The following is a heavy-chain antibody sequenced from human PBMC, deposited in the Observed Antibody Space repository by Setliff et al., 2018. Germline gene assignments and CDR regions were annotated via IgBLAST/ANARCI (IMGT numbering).Heavy chain of an antibody. D-gene: IGHD3-10*01. CDR2: IKQDGSEK. J-gene: IGHJ6*02. Sequence: PGGSLRLSCAASGFTFSRYWMSWVRQAPGKGLEWVANIKQDGSEKYYVDSVKGRFTISRDNAKNSLYLQMNSLRAEDTAVYYYARDHVYGSQYYYYYYGMDVWGQGTTVTVSS. V-gene: IGHV3-7*01. CDR1: GFTFSRYW. CDR3: ARDHVYGSQYYYYYYGMDV.